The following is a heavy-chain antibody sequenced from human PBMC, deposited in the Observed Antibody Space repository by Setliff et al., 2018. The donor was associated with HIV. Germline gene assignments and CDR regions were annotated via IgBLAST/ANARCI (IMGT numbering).Heavy chain of an antibody. Sequence: PSETLSLTCAVSGYAITSGFYWGWIRQPPGKGLEWIGSIYHSGTTNYNSSLKSRVTISVDTSKNQFSLKLSSVTAADTAVYYCARGGAVSADFDSWGQGTLVTVSS. J-gene: IGHJ5*01. V-gene: IGHV4-38-2*01. CDR1: GYAITSGFY. D-gene: IGHD3-16*01. CDR2: IYHSGTT. CDR3: ARGGAVSADFDS.